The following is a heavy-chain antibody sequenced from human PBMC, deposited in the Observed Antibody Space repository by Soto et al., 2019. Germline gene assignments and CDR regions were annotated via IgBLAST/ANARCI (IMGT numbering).Heavy chain of an antibody. CDR3: ARGFKIFGVATAFYNWFDP. CDR2: INHSGST. V-gene: IGHV4-34*01. CDR1: GGSFSGYY. D-gene: IGHD3-3*01. Sequence: SETLSLTCAVYGGSFSGYYWSWIRQPPGEGLEWIGEINHSGSTNYNPSLKSRVTISVDTSKNQFSLKLSSVTAADTAVYYCARGFKIFGVATAFYNWFDPWGQGTLVTVSS. J-gene: IGHJ5*02.